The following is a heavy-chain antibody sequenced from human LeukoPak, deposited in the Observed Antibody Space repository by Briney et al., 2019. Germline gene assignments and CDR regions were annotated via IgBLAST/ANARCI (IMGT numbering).Heavy chain of an antibody. J-gene: IGHJ4*02. Sequence: PGGSLRLSCAASGFTFSSHAMSWVRQAPGKGLEWVSLISGSGGSTNYADSVKGRFTISRDNSQSTLYLQMNSLRAEDTAVYYCARARNNYDSSGYSALDYWGQGTLVTVSS. CDR2: ISGSGGST. CDR3: ARARNNYDSSGYSALDY. V-gene: IGHV3-23*01. D-gene: IGHD3-22*01. CDR1: GFTFSSHA.